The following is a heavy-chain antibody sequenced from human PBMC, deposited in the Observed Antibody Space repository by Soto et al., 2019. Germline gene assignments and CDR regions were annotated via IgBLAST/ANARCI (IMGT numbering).Heavy chain of an antibody. D-gene: IGHD3-16*01. V-gene: IGHV3-30*18. CDR2: ISYDGSNK. CDR3: AKPPTRVQYVRGLVSIFDY. CDR1: GFTFSSYG. J-gene: IGHJ4*02. Sequence: QVQLVESGGGGVQPGRSLRLSCAASGFTFSSYGMHWVRQAPGKGLEWVAVISYDGSNKYYADSVRGRFTISRDNSKNTLYLQMNSLRDEDTAVYYCAKPPTRVQYVRGLVSIFDYWGQGTLVTVSS.